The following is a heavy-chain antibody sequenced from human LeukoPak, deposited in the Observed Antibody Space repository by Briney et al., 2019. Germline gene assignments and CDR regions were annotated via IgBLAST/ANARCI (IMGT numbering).Heavy chain of an antibody. D-gene: IGHD3-10*01. Sequence: SETLSLTCTVSGDSFNNYYGSWIRQPPGKGLQWIGYIYYTGSTNYNPSLKSRVTISVDTSKNHFSLKLSSVTAADTAVYYCARIKYGSGSPFDYWGQGTLVTVSS. J-gene: IGHJ4*02. V-gene: IGHV4-59*01. CDR3: ARIKYGSGSPFDY. CDR1: GDSFNNYY. CDR2: IYYTGST.